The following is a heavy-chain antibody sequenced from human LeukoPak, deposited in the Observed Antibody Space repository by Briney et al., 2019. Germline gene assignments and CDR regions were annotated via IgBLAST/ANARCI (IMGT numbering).Heavy chain of an antibody. D-gene: IGHD6-19*01. J-gene: IGHJ4*02. V-gene: IGHV3-20*04. CDR1: GFTFDDHG. Sequence: GGSLRLSCVASGFTFDDHGMSWVRQVPGKGLEWVSSIYWNGDFTTYAESVKGRFTISRDNAKTSLYLQMNSLRVEDTAFYYCTRLSGIVVAGAFDYWGQGNLVTVSS. CDR3: TRLSGIVVAGAFDY. CDR2: IYWNGDFT.